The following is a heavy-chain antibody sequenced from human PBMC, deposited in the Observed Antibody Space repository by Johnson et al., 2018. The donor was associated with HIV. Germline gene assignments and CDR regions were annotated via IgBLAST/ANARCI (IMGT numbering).Heavy chain of an antibody. D-gene: IGHD5-18*01. V-gene: IGHV3-66*02. CDR3: ARDGRDLVTRGSFDI. CDR2: IFTVGDV. J-gene: IGHJ3*02. CDR1: GITVSSNY. Sequence: VQLVESGGGLAQPGGSLRLSCAASGITVSSNYMSWVRQAPGKGLEWVSGIFTVGDVYYADSVKGRFTISRDNSKNFLYLQMNSLRPEDTAVYYCARDGRDLVTRGSFDIWGQGTMVTVSS.